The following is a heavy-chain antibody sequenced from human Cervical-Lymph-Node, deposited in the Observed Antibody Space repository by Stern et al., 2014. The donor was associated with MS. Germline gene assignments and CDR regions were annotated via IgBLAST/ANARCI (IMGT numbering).Heavy chain of an antibody. V-gene: IGHV1-69*01. Sequence: QVQLVQSGAEVKKPGSSVKVSCKASGGTFSSYAISWVRQAPGQGLEWMGGIIPIFGTAHYAQKFQGRVTITADESTSTAYMELSILRSEDTAVYYCARGTRFYYYYGMDVWGQGTTVTVSS. CDR3: ARGTRFYYYYGMDV. CDR1: GGTFSSYA. D-gene: IGHD3-3*01. J-gene: IGHJ6*02. CDR2: IIPIFGTA.